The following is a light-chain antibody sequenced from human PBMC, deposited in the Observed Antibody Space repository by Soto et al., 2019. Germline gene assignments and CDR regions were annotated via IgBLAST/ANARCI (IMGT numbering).Light chain of an antibody. J-gene: IGLJ1*01. V-gene: IGLV3-21*02. CDR2: DDS. CDR3: QVWDRTSERYV. Sequence: SYELTQTPSVSVAPGQTARITCGGNDIGNKNVNWLHQKPGQAPVLVVYDDSDRPSGIPERFSGSNSGNMATLTISRVEAGDEADYYCQVWDRTSERYVFATGTKVTVL. CDR1: DIGNKN.